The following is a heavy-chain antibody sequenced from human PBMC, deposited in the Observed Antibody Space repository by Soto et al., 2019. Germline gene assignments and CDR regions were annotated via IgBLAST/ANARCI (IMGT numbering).Heavy chain of an antibody. Sequence: EVQLLESGGGLVQPGGSLRLSCTASGFTFSTYGMSWVRQAPGKGLEWVSSLSGDGTTTYYIDSVKGRFTISRDNARNTLSLQMNSLRAEDTAVYYCTKASTFDTSAYNYWGQGILVSVSS. D-gene: IGHD3-22*01. CDR3: TKASTFDTSAYNY. CDR1: GFTFSTYG. J-gene: IGHJ4*02. CDR2: LSGDGTTT. V-gene: IGHV3-23*01.